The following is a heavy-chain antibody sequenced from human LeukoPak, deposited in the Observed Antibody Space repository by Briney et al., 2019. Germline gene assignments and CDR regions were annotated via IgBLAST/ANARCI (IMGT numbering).Heavy chain of an antibody. CDR3: AREPWYCGGDCYSAQYFQH. V-gene: IGHV1-2*02. J-gene: IGHJ1*01. CDR1: GYTFTGYY. Sequence: ASVKVSCKASGYTFTGYYMHWVRQAPGQGLEWMGWINPNSGGTNYAQKFQGRVTMTRDTSISTAYMELSRLRSDDTAVYYCAREPWYCGGDCYSAQYFQHWGRGTLVTVSS. CDR2: INPNSGGT. D-gene: IGHD2-21*02.